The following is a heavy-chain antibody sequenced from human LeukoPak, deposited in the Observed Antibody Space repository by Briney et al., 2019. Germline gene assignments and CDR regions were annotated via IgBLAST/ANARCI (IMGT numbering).Heavy chain of an antibody. D-gene: IGHD3-22*01. Sequence: GGSLRLSCAASGFTFSSYSMNWVRQAPGKGLEWVSSISSSSSYIYYADSVKGRFTISRDNAKNSLYLQMNSLRAEDTAVYYCARVRGRLRNYYDSSGYIDYCGQGTLVTVSS. CDR2: ISSSSSYI. CDR3: ARVRGRLRNYYDSSGYIDY. V-gene: IGHV3-21*01. J-gene: IGHJ4*02. CDR1: GFTFSSYS.